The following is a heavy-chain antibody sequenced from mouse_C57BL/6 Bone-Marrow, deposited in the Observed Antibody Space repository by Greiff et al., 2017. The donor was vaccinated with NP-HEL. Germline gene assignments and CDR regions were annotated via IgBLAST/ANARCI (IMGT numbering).Heavy chain of an antibody. Sequence: DVQLVESGGDLVKPGGSLKLSCAASGFTFSSYGMSWVRQTPDKRLEWVATISSGGSYTYYPDSVKGRFTISRDNAKNTLYLQMSSLKSEDTAMYYCARRYYYGSFAYWGQGTLVTVSA. CDR2: ISSGGSYT. CDR1: GFTFSSYG. J-gene: IGHJ3*01. D-gene: IGHD1-1*01. CDR3: ARRYYYGSFAY. V-gene: IGHV5-6*01.